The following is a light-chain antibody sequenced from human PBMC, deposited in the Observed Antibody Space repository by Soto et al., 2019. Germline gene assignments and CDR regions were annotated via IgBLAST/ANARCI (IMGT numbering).Light chain of an antibody. CDR2: ATS. V-gene: IGKV1-39*01. J-gene: IGKJ5*01. Sequence: DIQMTQSPSSLSASVEDRVNITCRASQTVSSYLNWCQQKPGTVPKLLIYATSNLQSGVPSRFSGRGFGTDFTLTISSLQPEDFATYYCQQSFTTPSFGQGTRLEIK. CDR3: QQSFTTPS. CDR1: QTVSSY.